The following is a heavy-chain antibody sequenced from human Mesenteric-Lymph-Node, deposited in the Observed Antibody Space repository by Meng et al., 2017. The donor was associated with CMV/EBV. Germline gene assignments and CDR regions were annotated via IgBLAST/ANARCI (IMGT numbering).Heavy chain of an antibody. CDR2: IYYSGST. D-gene: IGHD5-18*01. V-gene: IGHV4-59*01. Sequence: SETLSLTCTVPGGSISSYYWSWIRQPPGKGLEWIGYIYYSGSTNYNPSLKSRVTISVDTSKNQFSLKLSSVTAADTAVYYCARSPTPTVTDRFDYWGQGTLVTVSS. CDR3: ARSPTPTVTDRFDY. CDR1: GGSISSYY. J-gene: IGHJ4*02.